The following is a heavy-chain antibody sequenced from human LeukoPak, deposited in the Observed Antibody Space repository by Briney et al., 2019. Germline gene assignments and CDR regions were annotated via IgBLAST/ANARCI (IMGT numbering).Heavy chain of an antibody. CDR3: ARVAPVAAAGALDY. V-gene: IGHV4-4*02. CDR2: IYHSGST. J-gene: IGHJ4*02. Sequence: SETLSLTCAVSGGSISSSNWWSWVRQPPGKGLEWIGEIYHSGSTNYNPSLKSRVTISVDKSKNQFSLKLSSVTAADTAVYYCARVAPVAAAGALDYWGQGTLVTVSS. D-gene: IGHD6-13*01. CDR1: GGSISSSNW.